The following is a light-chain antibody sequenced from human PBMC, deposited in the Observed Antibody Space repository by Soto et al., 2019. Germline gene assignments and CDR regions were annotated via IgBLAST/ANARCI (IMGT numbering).Light chain of an antibody. CDR1: QKICTW. V-gene: IGKV1-5*03. CDR3: KQYNSYPLT. CDR2: EAS. J-gene: IGKJ4*01. Sequence: DIQMTQSPSTLSASVGNRVTITWRASQKICTWLACYQQNPGKAPKLLIYEASSLESGVSSRFSGSGSGTDFTLTLSSLQPDDLGSFYCKQYNSYPLTFGGGTKVDIK.